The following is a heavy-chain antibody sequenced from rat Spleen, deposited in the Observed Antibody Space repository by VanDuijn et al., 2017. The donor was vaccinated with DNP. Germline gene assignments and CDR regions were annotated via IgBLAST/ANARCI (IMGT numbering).Heavy chain of an antibody. V-gene: IGHV5-19*01. CDR2: ISPSGGST. Sequence: EVQLVESGGGLVQPGRSLKLSCAASGFTFSNYGMHWIRQAPTKGLEWVASISPSGGSTYYRDSVKGRFTISRDNAKSTLYLQMDSLRSEDTATYYCATHAYYGYNYYAMDAWGQGTSVTVSS. J-gene: IGHJ4*01. D-gene: IGHD1-9*01. CDR3: ATHAYYGYNYYAMDA. CDR1: GFTFSNYG.